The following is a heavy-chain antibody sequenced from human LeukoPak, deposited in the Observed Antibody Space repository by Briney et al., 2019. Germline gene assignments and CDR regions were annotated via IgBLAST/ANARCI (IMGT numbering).Heavy chain of an antibody. CDR1: GDSVSSGY. Sequence: PSETLSLTCTVSGDSVSSGYWTWIRQSPGKGLEWIGYISDSGITDYNPSLKSRLTISVDTSNNQFSLNLNSVTAAETAVYYCAGRGHRYSRDWGQGILVTVSS. D-gene: IGHD2-15*01. V-gene: IGHV4-4*09. CDR3: AGRGHRYSRD. CDR2: ISDSGIT. J-gene: IGHJ1*01.